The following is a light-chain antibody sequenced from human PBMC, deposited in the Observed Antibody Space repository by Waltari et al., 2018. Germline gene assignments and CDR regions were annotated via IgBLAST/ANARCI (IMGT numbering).Light chain of an antibody. V-gene: IGLV1-36*01. CDR2: YNE. CDR3: AAWDDSLNGPV. Sequence: QSVLTQPPSVSEAPRQRVTISCSVSSSKIGNHAVNWYQQLPGKAPKLLIYYNELLPSGVSDRFSGSKSGTSASLAISGLQSEDEADYYCAAWDDSLNGPVFGGGTKLTVV. J-gene: IGLJ3*02. CDR1: SSKIGNHA.